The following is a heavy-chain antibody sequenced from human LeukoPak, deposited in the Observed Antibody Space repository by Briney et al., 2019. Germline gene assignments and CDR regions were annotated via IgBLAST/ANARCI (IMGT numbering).Heavy chain of an antibody. D-gene: IGHD3-22*01. CDR1: GGSFSGYY. J-gene: IGHJ4*02. Sequence: SETLSLTCAVYGGSFSGYYWSWIRQPPGKGLEWIGEINHSGSTYYNPSLKSRVTISVDTSKNQFSLKLSSVTAADTAVYYCARCAGDSSGPYYFDYWGQGTLVTVSS. CDR2: INHSGST. V-gene: IGHV4-34*09. CDR3: ARCAGDSSGPYYFDY.